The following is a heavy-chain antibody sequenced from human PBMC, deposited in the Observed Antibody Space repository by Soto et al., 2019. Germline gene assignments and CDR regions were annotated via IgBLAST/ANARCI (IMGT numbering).Heavy chain of an antibody. CDR1: GFTFSSYA. D-gene: IGHD2-2*01. CDR2: ISSNGGST. CDR3: AREYEEGYCSSTSCGPFDY. Sequence: GGSLRLSCAASGFTFSSYAMHWVRQAPGKGLEYVSAISSNGGSTYYANSVKGRFTISRDNSKNTLYLQMGSLRAEDMAVYYCAREYEEGYCSSTSCGPFDYWGQGTLVTVSS. V-gene: IGHV3-64*01. J-gene: IGHJ4*02.